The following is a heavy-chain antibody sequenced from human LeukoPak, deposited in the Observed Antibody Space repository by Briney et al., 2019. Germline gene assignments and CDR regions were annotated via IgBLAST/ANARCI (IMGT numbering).Heavy chain of an antibody. J-gene: IGHJ3*02. Sequence: PGGSLRLSCADSGFTFSNYAMHWVRQAPGKGLEWVAFISYDGGSKYYADSVKGRFTISRDNSRNTLYLQMNTLRPEDTAVYYCARETNAFDIWGQGTMVTVSS. CDR3: ARETNAFDI. V-gene: IGHV3-30-3*01. CDR1: GFTFSNYA. CDR2: ISYDGGSK.